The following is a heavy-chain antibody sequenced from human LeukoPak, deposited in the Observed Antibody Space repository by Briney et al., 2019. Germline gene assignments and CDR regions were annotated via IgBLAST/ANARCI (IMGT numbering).Heavy chain of an antibody. CDR2: ISYDGSNK. CDR3: ARDMKMATITGRNPIDY. D-gene: IGHD5-24*01. CDR1: GFTFSSYG. Sequence: GGSLRLSCAASGFTFSSYGMHWVRQAPGKGLEWVAVISYDGSNKYYADSVKGRFTISRDNSKNTLYLQMNSLRAEDTAVYYCARDMKMATITGRNPIDYWGQGTLVTVSS. J-gene: IGHJ4*02. V-gene: IGHV3-30*19.